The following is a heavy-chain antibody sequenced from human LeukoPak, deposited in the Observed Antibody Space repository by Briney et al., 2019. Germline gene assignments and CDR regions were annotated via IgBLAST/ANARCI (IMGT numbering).Heavy chain of an antibody. V-gene: IGHV1-69*13. CDR2: IIPIFGTA. J-gene: IGHJ4*02. CDR3: ARSTTVTTSLYVYFDY. Sequence: SVKVSCTASGGTFSSYAISWVRQAPGQGLEWMGGIIPIFGTANYAQKFQGRVTITADESTSTAYMELSSLRSEDTAVYYCARSTTVTTSLYVYFDYWGQGTLVTVSS. D-gene: IGHD4-17*01. CDR1: GGTFSSYA.